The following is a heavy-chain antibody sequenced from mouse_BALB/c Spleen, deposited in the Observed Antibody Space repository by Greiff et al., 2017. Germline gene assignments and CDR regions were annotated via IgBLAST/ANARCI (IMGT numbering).Heavy chain of an antibody. CDR2: ISSGGST. Sequence: EVQLVESGGGLVKPGGSLKLSCAASGFTFSSYAMSWVRQTPEKRLEWVASISSGGSTYYPDSVKGRFTISRDNARNILYLQMSSLRSEDTAMYYCARGWGVFDYWGQGTTLTVSS. CDR3: ARGWGVFDY. D-gene: IGHD4-1*01. CDR1: GFTFSSYA. V-gene: IGHV5-6-5*01. J-gene: IGHJ2*01.